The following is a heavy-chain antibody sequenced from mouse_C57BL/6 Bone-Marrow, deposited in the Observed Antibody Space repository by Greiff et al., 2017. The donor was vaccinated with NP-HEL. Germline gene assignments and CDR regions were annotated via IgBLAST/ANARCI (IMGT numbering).Heavy chain of an antibody. CDR2: IYPGSGST. Sequence: VKLQQPGAELVKPGASVKMSCKASGYTFTSYWITWVKQRPGQGLEWIGDIYPGSGSTNYNEKFKSKATLTVDTSSSTAYMQLSSLTSEDSAVYYCANYYGSRRGDYAMDYWGQGTSVTVSS. V-gene: IGHV1-55*01. D-gene: IGHD1-1*01. J-gene: IGHJ4*01. CDR3: ANYYGSRRGDYAMDY. CDR1: GYTFTSYW.